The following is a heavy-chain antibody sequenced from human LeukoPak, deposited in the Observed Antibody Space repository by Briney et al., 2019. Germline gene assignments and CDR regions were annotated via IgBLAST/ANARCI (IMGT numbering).Heavy chain of an antibody. Sequence: PGGSLRLSCAASGFTFSTYAMSWVRQAPGKGLEWVSAISNSGGSTYYADSVKGRFTISRDNSKNTLYLQMNSLRVEDTAVYYCAEDAACGGDCSAPIVWGQGTKVTVSS. CDR3: AEDAACGGDCSAPIV. CDR1: GFTFSTYA. D-gene: IGHD2-21*02. CDR2: ISNSGGST. J-gene: IGHJ6*02. V-gene: IGHV3-23*01.